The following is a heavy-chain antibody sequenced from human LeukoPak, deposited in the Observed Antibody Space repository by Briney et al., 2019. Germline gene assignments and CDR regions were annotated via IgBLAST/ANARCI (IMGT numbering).Heavy chain of an antibody. CDR3: ARLKVEWPPDY. J-gene: IGHJ4*02. CDR2: INHSGST. V-gene: IGHV4-34*01. D-gene: IGHD2-8*01. CDR1: GGSFSGYY. Sequence: SETLSLTCAVYGGSFSGYYWSWIRQPPGKGLEWIGEINHSGSTNYNPSLKSRVTISVDTSKNQFSLKLSSVTAADTAVYYCARLKVEWPPDYWGQGTLVTVSS.